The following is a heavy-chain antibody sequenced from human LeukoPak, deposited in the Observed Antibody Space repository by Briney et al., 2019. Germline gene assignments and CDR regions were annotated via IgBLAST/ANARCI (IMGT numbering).Heavy chain of an antibody. D-gene: IGHD6-13*01. CDR1: GYDFTTYW. CDR2: IFPGDSDT. V-gene: IGHV5-51*01. J-gene: IGHJ4*02. Sequence: GESLKISCEVSGYDFTTYWIGWVRQMPGKGPEWMGIIFPGDSDTRYSPSFQGQVTISADKSNSIAYLQWSSLKASDTAMYYCARRDRSTWSVDYWGQGTLVTVSS. CDR3: ARRDRSTWSVDY.